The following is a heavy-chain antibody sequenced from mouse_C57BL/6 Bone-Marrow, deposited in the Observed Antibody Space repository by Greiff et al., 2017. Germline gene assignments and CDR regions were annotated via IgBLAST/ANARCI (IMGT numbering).Heavy chain of an antibody. CDR1: GFTFSDYY. D-gene: IGHD1-1*01. J-gene: IGHJ1*03. CDR2: INYDGSST. CDR3: ARGYYGSSYGYFDV. V-gene: IGHV5-16*01. Sequence: EVKLVESEGGLVQPGSSMKLSCTASGFTFSDYYMAWVRQVPEKGLEWVANINYDGSSTYYLDSLKSRFIISRDNAKNILYLQMSSLKSEDTATYYCARGYYGSSYGYFDVWGTGTTVTVSS.